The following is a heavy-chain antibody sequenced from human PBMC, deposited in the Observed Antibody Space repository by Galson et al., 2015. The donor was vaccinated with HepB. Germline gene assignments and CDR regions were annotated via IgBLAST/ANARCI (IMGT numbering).Heavy chain of an antibody. CDR2: INGRGSTR. CDR3: VKEGSWFGGDWFDP. J-gene: IGHJ5*02. D-gene: IGHD3-16*01. CDR1: GFIFRHHA. Sequence: SLRLSCAGSGFIFRHHAMAWLCQAPGKGLEWVAGINGRGSTRSYSDAVKGRFSITRDNSKDTVFLQMDNLRAEDTAVYYCVKEGSWFGGDWFDPWGQGALFTVS. V-gene: IGHV3-23*01.